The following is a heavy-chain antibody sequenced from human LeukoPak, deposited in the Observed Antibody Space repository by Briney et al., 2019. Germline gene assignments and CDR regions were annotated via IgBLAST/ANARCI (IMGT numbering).Heavy chain of an antibody. CDR3: AREIIMIPLDY. D-gene: IGHD3-22*01. J-gene: IGHJ4*02. V-gene: IGHV3-30*04. CDR1: GFTLSSYA. CDR2: ITYDGSKK. Sequence: SLRLSCAASGFTLSSYAMHWVRQAPGKGLEWVGVITYDGSKKYYADSVKGRFTISRDNSKKTLYLQMNSLRAEDTALYYCAREIIMIPLDYWGQGTLVTVSS.